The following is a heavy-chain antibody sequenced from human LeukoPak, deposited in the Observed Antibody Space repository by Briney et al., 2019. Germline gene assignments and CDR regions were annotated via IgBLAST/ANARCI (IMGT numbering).Heavy chain of an antibody. CDR3: ARADSSSWSNNWFDP. Sequence: SETLSLACTVSGGSIRSYYWSWIRQPPGKGLEWIWYIYYSGSTNYNPSLKSRVTISVDTSKNPFSLKLSSVTAADTAVYYCARADSSSWSNNWFDPWGQGTLVTVSS. CDR1: GGSIRSYY. J-gene: IGHJ5*02. V-gene: IGHV4-59*01. CDR2: IYYSGST. D-gene: IGHD6-13*01.